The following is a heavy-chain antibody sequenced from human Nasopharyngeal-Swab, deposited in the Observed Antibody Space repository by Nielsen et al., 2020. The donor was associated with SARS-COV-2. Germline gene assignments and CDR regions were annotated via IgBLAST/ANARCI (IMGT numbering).Heavy chain of an antibody. J-gene: IGHJ4*02. V-gene: IGHV1-46*01. D-gene: IGHD1-1*01. Sequence: ASVKVSCKASGYTFTSYYMHWVRQAPGQGLEWMGIINPSGGSTSYAQKFQGRVTMTRDTSTSTVYMELSRLRSDDTAVYYCARGLFAGWSDYWGQGTLVTVSS. CDR3: ARGLFAGWSDY. CDR1: GYTFTSYY. CDR2: INPSGGST.